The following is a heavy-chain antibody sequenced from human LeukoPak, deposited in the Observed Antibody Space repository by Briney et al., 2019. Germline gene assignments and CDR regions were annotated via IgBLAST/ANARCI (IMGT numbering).Heavy chain of an antibody. CDR2: IKSKTDGGIT. J-gene: IGHJ6*04. CDR3: TTDSAILSSYYYGMDV. Sequence: GGSLRLSCAASRFTFSNAWMSWVRQAPGKGLEWVGRIKSKTDGGITDYAAPVKGRFTISRDESKNTLYLQMNSLKTEDTAVYYCTTDSAILSSYYYGMDVWGDGTTVTVSS. D-gene: IGHD5-18*01. CDR1: RFTFSNAW. V-gene: IGHV3-15*01.